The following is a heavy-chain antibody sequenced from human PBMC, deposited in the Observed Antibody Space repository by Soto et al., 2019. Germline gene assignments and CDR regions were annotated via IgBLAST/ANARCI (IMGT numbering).Heavy chain of an antibody. D-gene: IGHD3-9*01. CDR2: ISAYNGNT. CDR3: AREEAGRYFAPSLGGPPILDV. V-gene: IGHV1-18*01. J-gene: IGHJ6*04. CDR1: GYTFTSYG. Sequence: GASVKVSCKASGYTFTSYGISWVRQAPGQGLEWMGWISAYNGNTNYAQKLQGRVTMTTDTSTSTAYMELRSLRSDDTAVYYCAREEAGRYFAPSLGGPPILDVWGKGTTVTVSS.